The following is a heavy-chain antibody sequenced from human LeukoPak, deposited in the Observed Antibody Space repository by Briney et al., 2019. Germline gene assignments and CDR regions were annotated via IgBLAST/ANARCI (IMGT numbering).Heavy chain of an antibody. V-gene: IGHV3-30*02. Sequence: GGSLRLSCAASGFTFSSYGMHWVRQAPGKGLEWVAFIRYDGSNKYYADSVKGRFTISRDNSKNTLHLQMNSLRAEDTAVYYCAKEDYDILTGSAFDYWGQGTLVTVSS. CDR1: GFTFSSYG. D-gene: IGHD3-9*01. J-gene: IGHJ4*02. CDR3: AKEDYDILTGSAFDY. CDR2: IRYDGSNK.